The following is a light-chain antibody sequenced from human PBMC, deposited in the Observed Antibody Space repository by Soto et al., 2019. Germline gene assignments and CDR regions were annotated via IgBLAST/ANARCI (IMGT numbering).Light chain of an antibody. CDR3: PQYGSSTQT. Sequence: DIVLMQSPGPLPLSPGERATLSCRASHSVGTYLVWYPQKPGQAPRLIIYGASTRATGIPDRFSGSWSGTDCNLTISRLESEDVAVYYCPQYGSSTQTFGQGTKVDI. CDR2: GAS. V-gene: IGKV3-20*01. CDR1: HSVGTY. J-gene: IGKJ1*01.